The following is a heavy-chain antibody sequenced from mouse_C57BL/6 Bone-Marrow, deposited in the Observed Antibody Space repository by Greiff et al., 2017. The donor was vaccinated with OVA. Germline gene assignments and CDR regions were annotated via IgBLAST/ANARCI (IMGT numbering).Heavy chain of an antibody. CDR1: GFTFSDYG. Sequence: EVMLVESGGGLVKPGGSLKLSCAASGFTFSDYGMHWVRQAPEKGLEWVAYISSGSSTIYYADTVKGRFTISRDNAKNTLFLQMTSLRSEDTAMYYCASHDGYYFWFAYWGQGTLVTVSA. CDR2: ISSGSSTI. CDR3: ASHDGYYFWFAY. J-gene: IGHJ3*01. D-gene: IGHD2-3*01. V-gene: IGHV5-17*01.